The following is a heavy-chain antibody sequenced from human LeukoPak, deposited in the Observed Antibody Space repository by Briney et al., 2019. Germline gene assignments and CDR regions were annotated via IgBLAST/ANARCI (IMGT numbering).Heavy chain of an antibody. CDR1: GFTFSTSA. Sequence: GGSLRLSCAASGFTFSTSAMNWVRQAPGKGLEWASVIGGSGDTTYYADSVRGRFTISRDNFKNTLYLQMNSLTAEDTAIYYCAKGKSLPHYYYYGMDVWGQGTTVTASS. CDR3: AKGKSLPHYYYYGMDV. J-gene: IGHJ6*02. V-gene: IGHV3-23*01. CDR2: IGGSGDTT.